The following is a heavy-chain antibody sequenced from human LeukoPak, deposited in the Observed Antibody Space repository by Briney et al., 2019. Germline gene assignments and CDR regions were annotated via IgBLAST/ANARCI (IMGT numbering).Heavy chain of an antibody. CDR2: ISGDGDFT. Sequence: GGSLRLSCVASGFSFSSYAMNWVRQAPGKGLEWISAISGDGDFTYYADSVKGRFSISRDNSNDTLFLQMNSLRVEETAVYCCGIWRPNMIRGPWGQGTLATVSS. J-gene: IGHJ5*02. CDR1: GFSFSSYA. CDR3: GIWRPNMIRGP. V-gene: IGHV3-23*01. D-gene: IGHD3-10*01.